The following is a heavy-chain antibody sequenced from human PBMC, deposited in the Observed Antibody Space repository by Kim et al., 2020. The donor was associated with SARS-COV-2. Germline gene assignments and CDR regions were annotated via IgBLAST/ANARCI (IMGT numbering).Heavy chain of an antibody. J-gene: IGHJ4*02. V-gene: IGHV3-11*01. D-gene: IGHD4-17*01. CDR3: ARGSMTTVTFADY. CDR1: GFTFRDYY. Sequence: GGSLRLSCAASGFTFRDYYMSWIRQAPGKGLEWVSYISLSGSRLYYADSVRGRFTISRDNAKKSLYLQMNSLRAEDTAVYYCARGSMTTVTFADYWGPGT. CDR2: ISLSGSRL.